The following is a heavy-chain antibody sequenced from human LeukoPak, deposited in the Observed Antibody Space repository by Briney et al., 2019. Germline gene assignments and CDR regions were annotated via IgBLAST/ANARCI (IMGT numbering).Heavy chain of an antibody. CDR1: GFTFSSYA. V-gene: IGHV3-23*01. CDR2: ISGSGGST. D-gene: IGHD6-19*01. CDR3: AKGSSGWHPTGVFDY. J-gene: IGHJ4*02. Sequence: GGSLRLSCVASGFTFSSYAMSWVRQAPGKGLEWVSAISGSGGSTYYADSVKGRFTISRDNSKNTLYLQMNSLRAEDTAVYYCAKGSSGWHPTGVFDYWGQGTLVTVSS.